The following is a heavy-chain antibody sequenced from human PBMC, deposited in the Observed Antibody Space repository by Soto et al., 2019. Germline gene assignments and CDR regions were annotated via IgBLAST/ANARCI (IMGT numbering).Heavy chain of an antibody. V-gene: IGHV3-23*01. CDR2: ISGSGGST. Sequence: GGSLRLSCAASGFTFSSYAMSWVRQAPGKGLEWVSAISGSGGSTYYADSVKGRFTISRDNSKNTLYLQMNSLRAEDTAVYYCGKPDYYGSGSYTAYYYMDVWGKGTTVTVSS. CDR1: GFTFSSYA. CDR3: GKPDYYGSGSYTAYYYMDV. D-gene: IGHD3-10*01. J-gene: IGHJ6*03.